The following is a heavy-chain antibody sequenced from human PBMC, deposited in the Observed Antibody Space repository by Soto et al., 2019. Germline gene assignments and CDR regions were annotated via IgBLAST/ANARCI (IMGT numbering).Heavy chain of an antibody. V-gene: IGHV4-30-4*01. CDR3: ARAPVPAAINQ. D-gene: IGHD2-2*02. J-gene: IGHJ4*02. CDR1: GGSISSGDYF. CDR2: IYYSGST. Sequence: PSETLSLTCTVSGGSISSGDYFCNWIRQAPGKGLEWIGYIYYSGSTYYNPSLRSRVSTSVDSSKNQFSLKLTSVTAADTAVYYCARAPVPAAINQWGQGTLVTVSS.